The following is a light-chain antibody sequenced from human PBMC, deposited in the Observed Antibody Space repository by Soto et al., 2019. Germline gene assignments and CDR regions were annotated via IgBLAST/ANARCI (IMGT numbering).Light chain of an antibody. Sequence: DIRLTQSPSSLSASVGDRVTITCQASQAINIDLNWYQQKPGKAPSLLISDASNLEAGVPSRFSGRGSGTEFTVTISGLQPEDLATYYCQQYDTLPLTFGGGTKVEIK. CDR1: QAINID. CDR2: DAS. CDR3: QQYDTLPLT. J-gene: IGKJ4*01. V-gene: IGKV1-33*01.